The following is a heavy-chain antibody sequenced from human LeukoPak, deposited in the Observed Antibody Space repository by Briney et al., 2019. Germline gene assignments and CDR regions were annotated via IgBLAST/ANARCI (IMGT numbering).Heavy chain of an antibody. CDR1: GFTFSTNA. CDR2: ISGRTGST. V-gene: IGHV3-23*01. D-gene: IGHD3-10*01. CDR3: ARGGWFGELLFDY. Sequence: GGSLRLSCAASGFTFSTNAMSWVRQAPGKGLEWVSAISGRTGSTYYADSVKGRFTISRDNAKNSLYLQMNSLRAEDTALYYCARGGWFGELLFDYWGQGTLVTVSS. J-gene: IGHJ4*02.